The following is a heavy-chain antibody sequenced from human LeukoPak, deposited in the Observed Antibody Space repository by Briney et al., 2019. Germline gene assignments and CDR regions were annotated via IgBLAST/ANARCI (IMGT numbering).Heavy chain of an antibody. J-gene: IGHJ4*02. Sequence: SVKVSCKASGGTFSSYAISWVRQAPGQGLEWMGRIIPVFGIANYAQKFQGRVTITADKPTSTAYMELSSLRSEAPAVYSCARSPSITMIVDWGQGTLLTVSS. CDR2: IIPVFGIA. CDR1: GGTFSSYA. V-gene: IGHV1-69*04. CDR3: ARSPSITMIVD. D-gene: IGHD3-22*01.